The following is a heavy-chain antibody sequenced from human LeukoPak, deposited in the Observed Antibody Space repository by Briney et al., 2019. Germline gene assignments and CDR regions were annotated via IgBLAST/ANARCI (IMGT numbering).Heavy chain of an antibody. V-gene: IGHV3-33*01. CDR3: ARDSSGPMWFDP. D-gene: IGHD3-22*01. Sequence: GGSLRLSCEASGFTFSSYGMHWVRQAPGKGLEWVAVIWYDGSNKYYADSVKGRFTISRDNSKNTLYLQMNSLRAEDTAVYYCARDSSGPMWFDPWGQGTLVTVSS. CDR1: GFTFSSYG. CDR2: IWYDGSNK. J-gene: IGHJ5*02.